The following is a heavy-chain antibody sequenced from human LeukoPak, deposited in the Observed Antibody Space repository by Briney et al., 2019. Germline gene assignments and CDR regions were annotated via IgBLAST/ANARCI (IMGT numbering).Heavy chain of an antibody. Sequence: GGSLRLSCAASGFTFSSYEMNWVRQAPGKGLEWVSYIVISGSTIYYADSVKGRFTISRDNAKNSLYLHMNSLRAEDTAVYYCARAPLVATLAVNRFDPWGQGTLAIVSS. D-gene: IGHD5-12*01. J-gene: IGHJ5*02. CDR3: ARAPLVATLAVNRFDP. CDR1: GFTFSSYE. V-gene: IGHV3-48*03. CDR2: IVISGSTI.